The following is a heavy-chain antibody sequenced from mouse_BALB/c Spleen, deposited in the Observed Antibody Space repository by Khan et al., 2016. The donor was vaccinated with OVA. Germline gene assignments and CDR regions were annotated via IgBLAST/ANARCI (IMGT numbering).Heavy chain of an antibody. CDR3: ARVYGGDFDY. J-gene: IGHJ2*01. CDR1: GYSITSDYA. V-gene: IGHV3-2*02. Sequence: EVKLEESGPGLVKPSQSLSLTCTVTGYSITSDYAWNWLRQFPGNKLEWMGHISYSGNTKYNPSLKSRISVTRDTSKNQIFLQLNSVTAEDTATDYCARVYGGDFDYWGQGTTLTVSS. D-gene: IGHD2-10*02. CDR2: ISYSGNT.